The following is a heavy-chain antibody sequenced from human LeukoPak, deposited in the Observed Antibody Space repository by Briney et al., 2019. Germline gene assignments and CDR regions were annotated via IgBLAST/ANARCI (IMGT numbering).Heavy chain of an antibody. CDR1: GGSISSSIYY. Sequence: SETLSLTCTVSGGSISSSIYYWGWIRQPPGKGLEWIGSIYYSGSTYYNPSLKSRVTISVDTSKNQFSLKLSSVTAADTAVYYCARDNYDILTGYPIPFDYWGQGTLVTVSS. D-gene: IGHD3-9*01. CDR2: IYYSGST. J-gene: IGHJ4*02. V-gene: IGHV4-39*01. CDR3: ARDNYDILTGYPIPFDY.